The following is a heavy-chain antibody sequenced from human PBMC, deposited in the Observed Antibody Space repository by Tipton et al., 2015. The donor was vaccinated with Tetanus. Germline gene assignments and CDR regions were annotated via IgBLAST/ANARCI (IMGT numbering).Heavy chain of an antibody. Sequence: LRLSCTVSGGSISSGGYYWSWIRQHPGKGLEWIGYIYYSGSTYYNPSLKSRVTISVDTSKNQFSLKLSSVTAADTAVYYCARAPLSGGAFDIWGQGTMVTVSS. D-gene: IGHD3-16*01. CDR1: GGSISSGGYY. CDR2: IYYSGST. CDR3: ARAPLSGGAFDI. V-gene: IGHV4-31*02. J-gene: IGHJ3*02.